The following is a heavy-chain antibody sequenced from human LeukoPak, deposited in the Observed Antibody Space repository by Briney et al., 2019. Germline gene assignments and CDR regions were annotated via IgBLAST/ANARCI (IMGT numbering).Heavy chain of an antibody. Sequence: GGSLRLSCAASGFNLRAYTMSWVRQAPGKGLEWVSSISTSSSYIYYADSVKGRFTTSRDNAENSLYLQMHSLRVEDTALYYCARDDNWNDKPFDFWGQGTLVTVSS. CDR1: GFNLRAYT. D-gene: IGHD1-20*01. J-gene: IGHJ4*02. CDR2: ISTSSSYI. V-gene: IGHV3-21*01. CDR3: ARDDNWNDKPFDF.